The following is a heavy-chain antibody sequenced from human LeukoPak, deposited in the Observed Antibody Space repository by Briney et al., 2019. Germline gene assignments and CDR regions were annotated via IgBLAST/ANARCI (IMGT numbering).Heavy chain of an antibody. Sequence: GGSLRLSCAASGFTFNNFGMHYVRQAPGKGLEWVAVISDDGRNKNYADFVKCRFTITRDSSNNTLYLQMNSLRAEDTGVYFCAKDRETTASGTFDFRGQGTLVTVSS. J-gene: IGHJ4*02. D-gene: IGHD6-13*01. CDR3: AKDRETTASGTFDF. CDR2: ISDDGRNK. CDR1: GFTFNNFG. V-gene: IGHV3-30*18.